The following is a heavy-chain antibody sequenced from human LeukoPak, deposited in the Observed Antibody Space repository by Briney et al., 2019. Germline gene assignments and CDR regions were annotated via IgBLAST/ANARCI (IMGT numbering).Heavy chain of an antibody. J-gene: IGHJ5*02. Sequence: PSETLSLTRTVSGPSISSSSYYWGWIRQPPGKGLEWIGCIYYSGSTYYNPSLKSRVTKSVDTSKIQFCLELSAVTAADTAVYYCAREYGIANWFNPGGQGTLVTVSA. CDR2: IYYSGST. V-gene: IGHV4-39*07. CDR1: GPSISSSSYY. D-gene: IGHD4-17*01. CDR3: AREYGIANWFNP.